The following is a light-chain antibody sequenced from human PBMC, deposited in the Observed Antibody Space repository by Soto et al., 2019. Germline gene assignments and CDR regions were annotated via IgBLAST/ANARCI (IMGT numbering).Light chain of an antibody. CDR1: QSVSSTF. J-gene: IGKJ1*01. CDR2: GSS. CDR3: QQYDSSRT. Sequence: EIVLTQSPDTLSLSPGERATLSCRASQSVSSTFLAWYQQKPGQAPRVLIYGSSARAAGIPDRFSGSGSGTDFTLTISRLEHEDFAVYYWQQYDSSRTFGQGTKVEMK. V-gene: IGKV3-20*01.